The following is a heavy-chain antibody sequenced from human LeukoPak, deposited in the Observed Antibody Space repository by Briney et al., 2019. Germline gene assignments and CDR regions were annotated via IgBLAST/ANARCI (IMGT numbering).Heavy chain of an antibody. D-gene: IGHD6-6*01. J-gene: IGHJ4*02. CDR3: VKDQAQVYGYFDS. V-gene: IGHV3-9*01. CDR1: GFTFDDYA. CDR2: ISWNSGTM. Sequence: GRSLRLSCSASGFTFDDYAMHWVRQAPGKGLEWVSGISWNSGTMVYADSVKGRFTISRDNTKNSLYLQMNSLRTEDTAVYYCVKDQAQVYGYFDSWGLGTLVTVSS.